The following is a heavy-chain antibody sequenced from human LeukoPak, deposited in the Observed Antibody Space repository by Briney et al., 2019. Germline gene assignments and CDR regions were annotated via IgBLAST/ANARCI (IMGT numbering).Heavy chain of an antibody. CDR1: DFSFSNSW. CDR2: IKPDGSEK. Sequence: PGGSLRLSCAASDFSFSNSWMDWVRQAPGKGLEWVANIKPDGSEKYYVDSVKGRFTISRDNAKNSLYLQMNSLRAEDTAVYYCAELGITMIGGVWGKGTTVTISS. J-gene: IGHJ6*04. V-gene: IGHV3-7*01. CDR3: AELGITMIGGV. D-gene: IGHD3-10*02.